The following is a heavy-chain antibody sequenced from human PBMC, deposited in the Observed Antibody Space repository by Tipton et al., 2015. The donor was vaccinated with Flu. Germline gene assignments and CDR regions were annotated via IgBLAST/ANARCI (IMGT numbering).Heavy chain of an antibody. D-gene: IGHD2-2*02. CDR2: IYPADSDT. CDR1: GHNFITYW. CDR3: ARQDCSSSTCYIDY. Sequence: QLVQSGPEVKNPGESLNISCKASGHNFITYWVAWVRQMPGKGLEWMGNIYPADSDTTYSPAFEGQVTIFADKSSTTAYLQWSSLKASDTAMYYCARQDCSSSTCYIDYWGQGTLVTVSS. V-gene: IGHV5-51*01. J-gene: IGHJ4*02.